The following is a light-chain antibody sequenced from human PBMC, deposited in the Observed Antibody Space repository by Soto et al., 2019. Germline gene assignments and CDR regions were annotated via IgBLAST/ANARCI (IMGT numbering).Light chain of an antibody. J-gene: IGLJ2*01. CDR3: SSYTTSNTLV. CDR2: EVS. Sequence: QSALTQPASVSGSPGQSITISCTGTSSDVGAYTYVSWYQQHPGKAPKFMIFEVSDRPSGVSNRFSGSKSGNTASLTISGLQAEDEADYYCSSYTTSNTLVFGGGTKLTVL. V-gene: IGLV2-14*01. CDR1: SSDVGAYTY.